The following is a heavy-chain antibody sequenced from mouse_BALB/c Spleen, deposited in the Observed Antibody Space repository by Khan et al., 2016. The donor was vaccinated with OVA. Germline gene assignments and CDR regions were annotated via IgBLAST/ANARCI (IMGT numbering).Heavy chain of an antibody. J-gene: IGHJ3*01. Sequence: VQLKESGPVLARPGASVKMSCKASGYTFTSYWMHWVKQRPGQGLEWIGDIYPGNTDTTYNQKFKGKAKLTAVTSTSTAYMELSSLTYEDSAVYSCTRRNWDVAWFAYWGQGTLVTVSA. V-gene: IGHV1-5*01. CDR2: IYPGNTDT. CDR1: GYTFTSYW. CDR3: TRRNWDVAWFAY. D-gene: IGHD4-1*01.